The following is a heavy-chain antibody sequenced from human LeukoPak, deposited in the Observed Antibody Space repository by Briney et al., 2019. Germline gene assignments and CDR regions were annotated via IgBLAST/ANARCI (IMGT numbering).Heavy chain of an antibody. J-gene: IGHJ4*02. D-gene: IGHD3-9*01. Sequence: SGGSLRLSCAASGFTFSSYSMNWVRQAPGKGLEWVSSISSSSSYIYYADSVKGRFTISRDNAKNSLYLQMNSLRAEDTAVYYCARERGPGLRYFDWSEYYYFDYWGQGTLVTVSS. CDR3: ARERGPGLRYFDWSEYYYFDY. V-gene: IGHV3-21*01. CDR1: GFTFSSYS. CDR2: ISSSSSYI.